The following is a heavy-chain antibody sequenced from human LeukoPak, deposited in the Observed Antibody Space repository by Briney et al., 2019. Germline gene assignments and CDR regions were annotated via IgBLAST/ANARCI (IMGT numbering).Heavy chain of an antibody. Sequence: GGSLRLSCAASGFTLSSYWMSWVRPAPGKGREWVGHIKKDGSEKYYVDSVKGRFTISRDNAKNALYLQMNSLRAEDTAGYDCARLRCYYYGMDVWGQGTTVTVSS. CDR3: ARLRCYYYGMDV. J-gene: IGHJ6*02. V-gene: IGHV3-7*01. CDR2: IKKDGSEK. D-gene: IGHD4-17*01. CDR1: GFTLSSYW.